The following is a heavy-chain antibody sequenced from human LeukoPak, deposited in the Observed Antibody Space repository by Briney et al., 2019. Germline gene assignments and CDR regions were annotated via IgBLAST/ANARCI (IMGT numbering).Heavy chain of an antibody. V-gene: IGHV3-30*02. Sequence: PGGSLRLSCAASGFTFSSYAVHWVRQAPGKGLEWVAFIRYDGSNEYYADSVKGRFTISRDKSKNTLSLQMNGLRVEDTAVYYCAKVMPPGRIRFYSYYMDVWGKGTTVSVS. D-gene: IGHD2-15*01. CDR3: AKVMPPGRIRFYSYYMDV. CDR1: GFTFSSYA. CDR2: IRYDGSNE. J-gene: IGHJ6*03.